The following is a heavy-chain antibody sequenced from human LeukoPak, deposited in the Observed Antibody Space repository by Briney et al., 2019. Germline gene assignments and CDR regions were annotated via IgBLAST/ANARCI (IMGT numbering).Heavy chain of an antibody. Sequence: PGGSLRLSCAASGFTFSSYAMSWVRQAPGKGLEWVSAISGSGGSTYYADSMKGRFTISRDNSKNTLYLQMNSLRAEDTAVYYCAKDQHEYSSGWSRSYWGQGTLVTVSS. CDR3: AKDQHEYSSGWSRSY. D-gene: IGHD6-19*01. CDR2: ISGSGGST. V-gene: IGHV3-23*01. CDR1: GFTFSSYA. J-gene: IGHJ4*02.